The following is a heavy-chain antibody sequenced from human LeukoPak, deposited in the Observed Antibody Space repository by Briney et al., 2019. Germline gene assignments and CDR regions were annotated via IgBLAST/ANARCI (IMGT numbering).Heavy chain of an antibody. D-gene: IGHD5-18*01. CDR2: MIPVLNIT. V-gene: IGHV1-69*04. J-gene: IGHJ6*02. CDR3: ARDQGLTAPPPYGLDV. Sequence: SVKVSCKTSGGTFSTSAITWVRQAPGQGLEWMGRMIPVLNITTYAQRFQGRVTITADTSTSTVYMELSSLRSEETAVYYCARDQGLTAPPPYGLDVWGQGTTVIGSS. CDR1: GGTFSTSA.